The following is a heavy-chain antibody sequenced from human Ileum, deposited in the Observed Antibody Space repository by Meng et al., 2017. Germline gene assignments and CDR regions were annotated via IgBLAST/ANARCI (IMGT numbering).Heavy chain of an antibody. CDR3: ASLRYNWNYSADY. J-gene: IGHJ4*02. CDR2: IYHSENT. Sequence: VQPQESCPGVVTPSGSLSLPCAVSGGSSSSSNWWSWVRQPPGNGLEWIGEIYHSENTNNNPSLKGRVTISVDKSKNQFSLKLSSVTAADTAVYYCASLRYNWNYSADYWGQGTLVTVSS. D-gene: IGHD1-7*01. CDR1: GGSSSSSNW. V-gene: IGHV4-4*02.